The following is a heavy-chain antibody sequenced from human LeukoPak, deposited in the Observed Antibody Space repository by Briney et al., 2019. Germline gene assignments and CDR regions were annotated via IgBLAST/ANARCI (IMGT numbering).Heavy chain of an antibody. CDR3: ARGGTLDY. V-gene: IGHV3-30-3*01. CDR2: ISYDGSNR. J-gene: IGHJ4*02. Sequence: GGSLRLSCAASGFTFSSYAMHWVRQAPGKGLEWVAVISYDGSNRYYADSVKGRFTISRDNSKNTLYLQMNSLRAEDTAVYYCARGGTLDYWGQGTLVTVSS. CDR1: GFTFSSYA.